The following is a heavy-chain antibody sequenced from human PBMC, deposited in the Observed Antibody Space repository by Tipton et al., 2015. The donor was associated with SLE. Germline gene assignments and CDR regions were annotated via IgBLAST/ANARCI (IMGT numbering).Heavy chain of an antibody. CDR3: ARIKDPYSSSSMHYYYYYMDV. Sequence: TLSLTCTVSGGSISSYYWSWIRQPPGKGLEWIGYIYYSGSTNYNPSLKSRVTISVDTSKNQFSLKLSSVTAADTAVYYCARIKDPYSSSSMHYYYYYMDVWGKGTTVTVSS. CDR1: GGSISSYY. J-gene: IGHJ6*03. V-gene: IGHV4-59*01. D-gene: IGHD6-6*01. CDR2: IYYSGST.